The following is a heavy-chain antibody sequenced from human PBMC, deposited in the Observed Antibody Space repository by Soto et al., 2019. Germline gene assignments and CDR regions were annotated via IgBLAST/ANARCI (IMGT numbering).Heavy chain of an antibody. CDR2: IDWDDDK. J-gene: IGHJ5*02. V-gene: IGHV2-70*01. CDR3: ARIRTPAGNWFDP. Sequence: GPTLVNPTQTLPLTCTFSGFSLTTSGMCVSWIRQPPGKALEWLALIDWDDDKYYSTSLKTRLTISKDTSKNQVVLTMTNMDPVDTATYYCARIRTPAGNWFDPWGQGTLVTVSS. CDR1: GFSLTTSGMC. D-gene: IGHD1-1*01.